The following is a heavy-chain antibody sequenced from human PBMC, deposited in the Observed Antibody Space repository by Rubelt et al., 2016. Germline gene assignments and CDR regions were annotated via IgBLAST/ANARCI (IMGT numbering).Heavy chain of an antibody. Sequence: QVQLQQWGAGLLKPSETLSLTCAVYGGSFSDYYWSWIRLPPGKGLEWIGEINHSGSTNYNPSLTSRVTISVDTSKNQFSLRLSSVTAADTAVYYCARSTWMGSYYYMDVWGLGTTVTVSS. CDR1: GGSFSDYY. V-gene: IGHV4-34*01. CDR2: INHSGST. D-gene: IGHD1-1*01. CDR3: ARSTWMGSYYYMDV. J-gene: IGHJ6*03.